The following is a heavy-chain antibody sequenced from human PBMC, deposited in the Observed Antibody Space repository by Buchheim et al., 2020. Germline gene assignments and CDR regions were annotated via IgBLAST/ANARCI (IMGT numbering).Heavy chain of an antibody. CDR2: VSGSGGRT. J-gene: IGHJ4*01. CDR1: GFTFSSYA. V-gene: IGHV3-23*01. CDR3: AQDDGGNYPGRVDY. Sequence: EVQLLESGGGLVQPGGSLRLSCAASGFTFSSYAMTWVRQAPGQGLEWVSTVSGSGGRTHYADSVKGRFTISRQNYRNPVDLQVNSLRAEDTAIYYCAQDDGGNYPGRVDYWGHGT. D-gene: IGHD4/OR15-4a*01.